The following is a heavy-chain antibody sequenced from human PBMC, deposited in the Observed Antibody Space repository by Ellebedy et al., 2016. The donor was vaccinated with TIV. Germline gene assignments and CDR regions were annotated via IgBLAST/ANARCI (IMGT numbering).Heavy chain of an antibody. CDR3: AREPDSGSYLGIFDY. D-gene: IGHD1-26*01. CDR1: GGTFSSYA. V-gene: IGHV1-69*13. Sequence: SVKVSXXASGGTFSSYAISWVRQAPGQGLEWMGGIIPIFGTANYAQKFQGRVTITADESTSTAYMELSSLRSENTAVYYCAREPDSGSYLGIFDYWGQGTLVTVSS. CDR2: IIPIFGTA. J-gene: IGHJ4*02.